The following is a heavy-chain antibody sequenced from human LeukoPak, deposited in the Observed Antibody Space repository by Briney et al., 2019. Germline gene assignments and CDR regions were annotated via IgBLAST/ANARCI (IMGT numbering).Heavy chain of an antibody. Sequence: PGRSLRLSCAASGFTFSSYGMHWVRQAPGKGLEWVAVISYDGSNKYYADSVKGRFTISRDNSKNTLYLQMNSLRAEDTAVYYCVKSVTTGTGGAFDIWGQGTMVTVSS. CDR1: GFTFSSYG. J-gene: IGHJ3*02. D-gene: IGHD1-1*01. V-gene: IGHV3-30*18. CDR3: VKSVTTGTGGAFDI. CDR2: ISYDGSNK.